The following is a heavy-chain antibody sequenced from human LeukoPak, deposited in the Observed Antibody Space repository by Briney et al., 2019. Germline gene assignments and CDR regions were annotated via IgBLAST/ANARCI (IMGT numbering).Heavy chain of an antibody. J-gene: IGHJ4*02. V-gene: IGHV1-18*01. CDR1: GYTFTSYG. CDR3: AREATYYYGSGSSPSYYFDY. Sequence: ASVKVSCKASGYTFTSYGISWVRQAPGQGLEWMGWISAYNGNTNYAQKFQGRVTMTRDTSISTAYMELSRLRSDDTAVYYCAREATYYYGSGSSPSYYFDYWGQGTLVTVSS. CDR2: ISAYNGNT. D-gene: IGHD3-10*01.